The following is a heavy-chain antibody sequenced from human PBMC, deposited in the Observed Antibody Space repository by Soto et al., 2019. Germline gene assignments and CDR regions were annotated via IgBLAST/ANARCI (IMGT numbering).Heavy chain of an antibody. Sequence: PGESLKISCKGSGYSFTSYWIGWVRQMPGKGLEWMGIIYPGDSDTRYSPSFQGQVTISADKSISTAYLQWSSLKASDTAMYYCARHGSVRAHLGDAFDIWGQGTMVTVSS. CDR1: GYSFTSYW. V-gene: IGHV5-51*01. J-gene: IGHJ3*02. CDR2: IYPGDSDT. CDR3: ARHGSVRAHLGDAFDI. D-gene: IGHD1-26*01.